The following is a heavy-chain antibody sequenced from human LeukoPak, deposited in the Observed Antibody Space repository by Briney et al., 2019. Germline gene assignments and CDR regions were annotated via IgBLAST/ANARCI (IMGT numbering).Heavy chain of an antibody. J-gene: IGHJ4*02. CDR1: GFTFSSYG. CDR3: ARDPYGDYPLDY. Sequence: GGSLRLSCAASGFTFSSYGMHWVRQAPGKGLEWVAVIWYDGSNKYYADSVKGRFTISRDNSKKTLYMQMNSLRAEDTAVYYCARDPYGDYPLDYWGQGTLVTVSS. D-gene: IGHD4-17*01. CDR2: IWYDGSNK. V-gene: IGHV3-33*01.